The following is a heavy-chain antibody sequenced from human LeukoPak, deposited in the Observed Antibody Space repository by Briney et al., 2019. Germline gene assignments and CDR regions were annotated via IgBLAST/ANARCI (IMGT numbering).Heavy chain of an antibody. CDR2: ISYDGTNK. V-gene: IGHV3-30*18. Sequence: PGGSLRLSCAASGFTFSSYGMHWVRQAPGKGLEWVAVISYDGTNKYYADSVKGRFIMSRDNSENTLYLQMNSLRAEDTAVYYCAKDPSTVTTGVFDIWGQGTMVSVSS. J-gene: IGHJ3*02. CDR1: GFTFSSYG. D-gene: IGHD4-17*01. CDR3: AKDPSTVTTGVFDI.